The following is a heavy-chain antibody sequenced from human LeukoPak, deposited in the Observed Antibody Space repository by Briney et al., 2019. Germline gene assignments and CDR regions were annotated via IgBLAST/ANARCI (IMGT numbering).Heavy chain of an antibody. Sequence: GGSLRLSCAASGFTFSSYGMHWVRQATGKGLEWVAVISYDGSNKYYADSVKGRFTISRDNSKNTLYLQMNSLRAEDTAVYYCAKDYDFWSGYPRWWGQGTLVTVSS. J-gene: IGHJ4*02. D-gene: IGHD3-3*01. CDR1: GFTFSSYG. CDR3: AKDYDFWSGYPRW. CDR2: ISYDGSNK. V-gene: IGHV3-30*18.